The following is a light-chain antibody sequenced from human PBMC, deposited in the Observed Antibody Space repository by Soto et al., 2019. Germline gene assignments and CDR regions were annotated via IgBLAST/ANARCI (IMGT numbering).Light chain of an antibody. V-gene: IGKV1-5*01. Sequence: IQMTQSPSTLSASVGDRVTITCRASQSIGRFLAWYQHQPGKAPKLLIYDASTLESGVPSRFNGTGSGTEFTFSITSLQPEDFGTYYCQQCYMGWTFGQGTKVDIK. CDR1: QSIGRF. J-gene: IGKJ1*01. CDR2: DAS. CDR3: QQCYMGWT.